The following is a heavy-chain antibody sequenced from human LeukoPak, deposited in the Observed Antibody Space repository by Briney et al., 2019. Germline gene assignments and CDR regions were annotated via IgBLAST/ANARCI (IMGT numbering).Heavy chain of an antibody. CDR2: IIPIFGTA. D-gene: IGHD6-13*01. CDR1: GGTFSSYA. J-gene: IGHJ4*02. CDR3: ARAEYSSSWFDY. V-gene: IGHV1-69*01. Sequence: SVKVSCKASGGTFSSYAISWVRQAPGQGLEWMGGIIPIFGTANYAQKFQGRVTITADESTSSAYMELSSLRSEDTAVYYCARAEYSSSWFDYWGQGTLVTVSS.